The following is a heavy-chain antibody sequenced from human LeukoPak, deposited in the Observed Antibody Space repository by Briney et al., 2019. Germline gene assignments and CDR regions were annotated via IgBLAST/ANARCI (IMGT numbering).Heavy chain of an antibody. Sequence: GRSLRLSCAASGFTFSSYAMHWVRQAPGKGLEWVAVISYDGSNKYYADSVKGRFTISRDNSKNTLYLQMNSLRAEGTAVYYCARDTSSLAYCGGDCYIDYWGQGTLVTVSS. CDR3: ARDTSSLAYCGGDCYIDY. D-gene: IGHD2-21*02. V-gene: IGHV3-30*04. J-gene: IGHJ4*02. CDR2: ISYDGSNK. CDR1: GFTFSSYA.